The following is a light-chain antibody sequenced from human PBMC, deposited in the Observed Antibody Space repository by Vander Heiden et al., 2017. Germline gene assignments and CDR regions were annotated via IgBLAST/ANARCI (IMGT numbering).Light chain of an antibody. Sequence: QSALTQPPSASGSPGQSVTISRTGTSSDVGGYNYVSWYQQHPGKAPKLMIYEVNKRPSGVPDRFSGSKSGNTASLTVSGLQAEDEADYYCSSYAGSNTYVFGSGTKVTGL. CDR3: SSYAGSNTYV. CDR2: EVN. J-gene: IGLJ1*01. V-gene: IGLV2-8*01. CDR1: SSDVGGYNY.